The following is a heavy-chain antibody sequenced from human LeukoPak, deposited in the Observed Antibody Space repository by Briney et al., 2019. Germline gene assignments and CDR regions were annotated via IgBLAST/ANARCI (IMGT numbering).Heavy chain of an antibody. D-gene: IGHD6-19*01. CDR1: GGTFSSYA. CDR3: ASRSGWYRNWFDP. Sequence: SVTVSCKASGGTFSSYAISWVRQAPGQGLEWMGGIIPIFGTANYAQKFQGRVTITADESTSTAYMELSSLRSEDTAVYYCASRSGWYRNWFDPWGQGTLVTVSS. V-gene: IGHV1-69*13. CDR2: IIPIFGTA. J-gene: IGHJ5*02.